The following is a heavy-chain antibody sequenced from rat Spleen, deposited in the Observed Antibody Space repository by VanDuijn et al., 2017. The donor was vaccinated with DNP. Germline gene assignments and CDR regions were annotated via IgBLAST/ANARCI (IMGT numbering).Heavy chain of an antibody. J-gene: IGHJ3*01. Sequence: EVQLVESGGGLVQPGRSMKLSCAASGFTFSNYDMAWVRQAPKKGLEWVATISYDGSSTNYRDSVKGRFTISRDNAKSTLYLKMDSLRSEDTATYYWARSWGDDGYPPFAYWGQGTLVTVSS. CDR2: ISYDGSST. CDR3: ARSWGDDGYPPFAY. CDR1: GFTFSNYD. V-gene: IGHV5-7*01. D-gene: IGHD1-12*03.